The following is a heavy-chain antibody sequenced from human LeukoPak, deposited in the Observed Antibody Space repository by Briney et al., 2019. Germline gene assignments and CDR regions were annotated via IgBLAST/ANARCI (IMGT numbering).Heavy chain of an antibody. Sequence: TGGSLRLSCAASGFTVSSNYMSWVRQAPGKGLEWVSVIYSGGTTNYADSVKGRFTISRDNSKNTLFLQMNSLRAEDTAVYYCARGGYSSSWYHFDYWGQGALVTVSS. CDR3: ARGGYSSSWYHFDY. J-gene: IGHJ4*02. CDR2: IYSGGTT. CDR1: GFTVSSNY. D-gene: IGHD6-13*01. V-gene: IGHV3-53*01.